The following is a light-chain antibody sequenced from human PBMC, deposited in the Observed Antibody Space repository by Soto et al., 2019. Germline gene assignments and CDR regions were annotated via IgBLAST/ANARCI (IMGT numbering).Light chain of an antibody. CDR1: QSVSSH. Sequence: ESVLTQSPTTLSFAPGERATLSWRASQSVSSHLAWYQQKPGQAPRLLIYGASSRATGIPDRISGSGSGTDFTLTFTRLEPEDFAVYYCQQYGNSPITFGQGTRLEIK. J-gene: IGKJ5*01. CDR3: QQYGNSPIT. V-gene: IGKV3-20*01. CDR2: GAS.